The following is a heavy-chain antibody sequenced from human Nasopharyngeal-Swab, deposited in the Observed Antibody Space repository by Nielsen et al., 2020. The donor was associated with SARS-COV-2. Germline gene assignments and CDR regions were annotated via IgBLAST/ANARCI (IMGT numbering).Heavy chain of an antibody. CDR1: GVSITSQY. Sequence: AETLCLTCTVSGVSITSQYWSWIRQPPGKGLEWIGYITHNSGTSYNPALKSRVTMFMDTSKNQFSLRLRSVTAADTAVYYCAKEGATGWFDPWGQGTLVTISS. V-gene: IGHV4-59*11. CDR2: ITHNSGT. CDR3: AKEGATGWFDP. J-gene: IGHJ5*02.